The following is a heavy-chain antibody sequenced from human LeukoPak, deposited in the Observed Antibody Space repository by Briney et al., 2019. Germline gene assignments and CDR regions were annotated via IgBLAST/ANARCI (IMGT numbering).Heavy chain of an antibody. CDR1: GYSISSGYY. Sequence: SETLSLTCAVSGYSISSGYYGGWSRQPPGKGLGWIGSIYDSGSTYYNPSLKSRVTISVDTSKNQFSLKLSSVTAADTAVYYCARLRVAVAENWGQGTLVTVSS. CDR2: IYDSGST. V-gene: IGHV4-38-2*01. CDR3: ARLRVAVAEN. J-gene: IGHJ4*02. D-gene: IGHD6-19*01.